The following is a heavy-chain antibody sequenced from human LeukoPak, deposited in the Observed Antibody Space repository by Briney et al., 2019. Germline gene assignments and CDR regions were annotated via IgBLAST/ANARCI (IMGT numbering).Heavy chain of an antibody. V-gene: IGHV3-30*02. CDR2: IRYDGSNQ. CDR1: GFAFSRSG. CDR3: AKDRDSSGYSDFDH. J-gene: IGHJ4*02. D-gene: IGHD3-22*01. Sequence: PGGSLRLSCAASGFAFSRSGMHWAGRAPGRGGEGGAFIRYDGSNQYYADSVKGRFTFSRDNSKNTLFLQMNSLRGEDTTVYYCAKDRDSSGYSDFDHWGQGTLVTVSS.